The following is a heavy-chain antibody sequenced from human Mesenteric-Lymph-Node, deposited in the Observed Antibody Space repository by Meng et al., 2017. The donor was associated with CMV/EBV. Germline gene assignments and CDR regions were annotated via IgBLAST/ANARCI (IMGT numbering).Heavy chain of an antibody. J-gene: IGHJ3*02. Sequence: SETLSLTCTVSGGSISSSSYYWGWIRQPPGKGLEWFGSIYYSGSTYYNPSLKSRVTISVDTSKDQFSLKLSSVTAADTAVYYCASLLGYCSSTSCYTAGFDIWGQGTMVTVSS. CDR3: ASLLGYCSSTSCYTAGFDI. CDR1: GGSISSSSYY. D-gene: IGHD2-2*02. V-gene: IGHV4-39*01. CDR2: IYYSGST.